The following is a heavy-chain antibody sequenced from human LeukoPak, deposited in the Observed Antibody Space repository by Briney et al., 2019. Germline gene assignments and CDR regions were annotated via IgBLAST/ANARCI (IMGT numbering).Heavy chain of an antibody. CDR1: GGSFSGYY. V-gene: IGHV4-34*01. CDR3: ARGLRYFDWFPHDAFDI. D-gene: IGHD3-9*01. J-gene: IGHJ3*02. Sequence: SETLSLTCAVHGGSFSGYYWSWIRQPPGKGLEWIGEINHSGSTNYNPSLKSRVTISVDTSKNQFSLKLSSVTAADTAVYYCARGLRYFDWFPHDAFDIWGQGTMVTVSS. CDR2: INHSGST.